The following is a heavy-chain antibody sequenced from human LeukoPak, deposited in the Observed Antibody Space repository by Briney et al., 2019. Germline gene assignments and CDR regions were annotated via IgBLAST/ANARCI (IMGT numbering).Heavy chain of an antibody. Sequence: SETLSLTCTVSGGSISSYYWSWIRQAPGKGLEWIGYIYYSGSTNYNPSLKSRVTISVDTSKNQFSLKLSSVAAADTAVYYCDRSPGGFDYWGQGTLVTVSS. D-gene: IGHD3-10*01. CDR2: IYYSGST. J-gene: IGHJ4*02. CDR3: DRSPGGFDY. V-gene: IGHV4-59*01. CDR1: GGSISSYY.